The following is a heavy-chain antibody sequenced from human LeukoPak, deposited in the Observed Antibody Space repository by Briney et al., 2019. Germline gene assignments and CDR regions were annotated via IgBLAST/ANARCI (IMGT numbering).Heavy chain of an antibody. CDR2: IRSKAYGGTT. CDR3: TRDYEAYYYDSSGYGVYYYGMDV. Sequence: PGGSLRLSCTASGFTFGDYAMSWFRQAPGKGLEWVGFIRSKAYGGTTEYAASVKGRFTISRDDSKSIAYLQMNSLKTEDTAVYYCTRDYEAYYYDSSGYGVYYYGMDVWGQGTTVTVSS. D-gene: IGHD3-22*01. V-gene: IGHV3-49*03. CDR1: GFTFGDYA. J-gene: IGHJ6*02.